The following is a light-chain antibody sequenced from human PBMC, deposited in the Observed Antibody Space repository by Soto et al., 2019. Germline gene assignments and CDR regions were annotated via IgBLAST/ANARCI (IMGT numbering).Light chain of an antibody. CDR3: QQYAGSPST. CDR2: GAS. V-gene: IGKV3-20*01. Sequence: EIVLTQSPGTLSLSPGERATLSCRASQTVTSNYLAWYQRKPGQAPRLLIYGASSRATDIPDRFSGSGSGSGFTPAITSLEPEDFAVYFCQQYAGSPSTFGQGTKVEIK. J-gene: IGKJ1*01. CDR1: QTVTSNY.